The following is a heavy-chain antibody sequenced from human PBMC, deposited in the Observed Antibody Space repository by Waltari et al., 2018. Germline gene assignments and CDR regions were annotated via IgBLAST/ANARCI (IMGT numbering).Heavy chain of an antibody. Sequence: EVQLLESGGGLVQPGGSLRLPCAASGFTFSSYAMSWVRQAPGKGLEWVSAISGSGGSTYYADSVKGRFTISRDNSKNTLYLQMNSLRAEDTAVYYCAKGGRYDSSGYYYLFDYWGQGTLVTVSS. CDR3: AKGGRYDSSGYYYLFDY. V-gene: IGHV3-23*01. CDR1: GFTFSSYA. J-gene: IGHJ4*02. D-gene: IGHD3-22*01. CDR2: ISGSGGST.